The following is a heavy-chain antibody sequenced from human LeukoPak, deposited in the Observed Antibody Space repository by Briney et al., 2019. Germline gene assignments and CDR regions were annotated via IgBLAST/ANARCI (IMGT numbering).Heavy chain of an antibody. V-gene: IGHV4-4*07. D-gene: IGHD6-19*01. J-gene: IGHJ3*02. CDR1: GGSIRSYY. CDR3: ARVGGGKVQWLAHDVFDI. Sequence: SETLSLTCTVSGGSIRSYYWSWIRQPAGKGLAWIGRIYSSESTNYNPSLKSRLTMSVDTSKNQFSLKLSSVTAADTAVYYCARVGGGKVQWLAHDVFDIWGQGTMVTVSS. CDR2: IYSSEST.